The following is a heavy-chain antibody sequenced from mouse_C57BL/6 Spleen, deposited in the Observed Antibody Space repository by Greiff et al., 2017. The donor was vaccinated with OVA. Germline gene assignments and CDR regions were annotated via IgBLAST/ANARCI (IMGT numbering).Heavy chain of an antibody. Sequence: VQLQQSGPELVKPGASVKISCKASGYAFSSSWLNWVKQRPGKGLEWIGRIYPGDGDTNYNQKFKGKATLTVDTSSSTAYMQLSSLTSEDSAVYYCASYYYGSSYWGQGTTLTVSS. CDR2: IYPGDGDT. CDR1: GYAFSSSW. CDR3: ASYYYGSSY. D-gene: IGHD1-1*01. V-gene: IGHV1-82*01. J-gene: IGHJ2*01.